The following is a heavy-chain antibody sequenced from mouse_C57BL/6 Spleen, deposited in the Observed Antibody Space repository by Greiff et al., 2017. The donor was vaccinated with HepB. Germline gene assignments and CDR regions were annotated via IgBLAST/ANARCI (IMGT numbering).Heavy chain of an antibody. CDR3: ARLLLRVSYYCDY. CDR2: INPSSGYT. D-gene: IGHD1-1*01. Sequence: VQLQQSGAELAKPGASVKLSCKASGYTFTSYWMHWVKQRPGQGLEWIGYINPSSGYTKYNQKFKDKATLTADKSSSTAYMQLSSLTYEDSAVYYCARLLLRVSYYCDYWGQGTTLTVSS. J-gene: IGHJ2*01. V-gene: IGHV1-7*01. CDR1: GYTFTSYW.